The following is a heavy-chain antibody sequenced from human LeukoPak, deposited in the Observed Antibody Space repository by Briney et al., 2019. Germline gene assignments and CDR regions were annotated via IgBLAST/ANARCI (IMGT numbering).Heavy chain of an antibody. D-gene: IGHD6-13*01. CDR1: GYTFTSYG. CDR3: ARDHTREGQQPDNNWFDP. Sequence: ASVKVSCKASGYTFTSYGISWVRQAPGQGLEWMGWISAYNGNTNYAQKLQGRVTMTTDTSTSTAYMELRSLRSDDTAVYYCARDHTREGQQPDNNWFDPWGQGTLVTVSS. J-gene: IGHJ5*02. V-gene: IGHV1-18*01. CDR2: ISAYNGNT.